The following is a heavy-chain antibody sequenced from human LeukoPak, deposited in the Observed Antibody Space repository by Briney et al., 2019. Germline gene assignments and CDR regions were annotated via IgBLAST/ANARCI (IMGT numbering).Heavy chain of an antibody. D-gene: IGHD1-26*01. J-gene: IGHJ6*02. CDR1: GGSFNDYY. CDR2: IYHNGTT. Sequence: SETLSLTCAVYGGSFNDYYWSWIRQPPGKGLEWIGQIYHNGTTNCNPSLKSRVSLSVDTSRNQFSLRLSSVTAADTAVYYCAREWDNFYDCGMDVWGQGTTVTVSS. CDR3: AREWDNFYDCGMDV. V-gene: IGHV4-34*01.